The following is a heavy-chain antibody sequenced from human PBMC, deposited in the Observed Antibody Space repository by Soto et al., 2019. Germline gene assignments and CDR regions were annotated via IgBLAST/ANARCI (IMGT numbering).Heavy chain of an antibody. J-gene: IGHJ5*02. CDR2: IRQDGNEK. CDR3: ARDSLGTMITFDP. D-gene: IGHD3-16*01. V-gene: IGHV3-7*01. Sequence: GGSLRLSCAASGFTFSSYWMSWVRQAPGKGLEWVATIRQDGNEKYYVDSVKGRFTISRDNTKNSLFLQMNNLRAEDTAVYNCARDSLGTMITFDPWGQGTLVTVYS. CDR1: GFTFSSYW.